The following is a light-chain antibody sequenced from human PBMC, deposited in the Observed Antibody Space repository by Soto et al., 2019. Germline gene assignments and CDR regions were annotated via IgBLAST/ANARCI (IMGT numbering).Light chain of an antibody. V-gene: IGKV3-15*01. CDR1: QSVSSN. CDR3: QQDNNLPPYT. Sequence: EIVMTQSPATLSVSTGERATLSCRASQSVSSNLAWYQQKPGQAPRLLSYGASTRATGIPARFSGSGSGTEFTLTISSLQSEDFAVYYCQQDNNLPPYTFGQGTKLEIK. J-gene: IGKJ2*01. CDR2: GAS.